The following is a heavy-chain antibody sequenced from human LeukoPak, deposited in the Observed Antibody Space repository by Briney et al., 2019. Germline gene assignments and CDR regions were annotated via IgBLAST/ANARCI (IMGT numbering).Heavy chain of an antibody. J-gene: IGHJ4*02. D-gene: IGHD4-17*01. CDR1: GGTFSSYA. V-gene: IGHV1-69*06. CDR2: IVPIFGTA. Sequence: ASVKVSCKASGGTFSSYATSWVRQAPGQGLEWMGGIVPIFGTANYAQKFQGRVTITADKSTSTACMELSSLRSEDTAVYYCARYDYGDYRVFDYWGQGTLVTVSS. CDR3: ARYDYGDYRVFDY.